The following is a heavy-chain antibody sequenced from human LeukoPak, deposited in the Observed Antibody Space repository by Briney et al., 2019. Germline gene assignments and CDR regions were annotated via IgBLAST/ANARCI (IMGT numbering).Heavy chain of an antibody. D-gene: IGHD3-3*01. J-gene: IGHJ4*02. CDR3: AKGSAYADF. V-gene: IGHV3-23*01. CDR2: ISGSGGST. CDR1: GFTFSSYV. Sequence: GSVELFCAASGFTFSSYVMSWVGQAPGKGLEWVSTISGSGGSTLSAYSLKGRFTISRDNPQNTLSLQMNSLRAEDTAVYYCAKGSAYADFWGQG.